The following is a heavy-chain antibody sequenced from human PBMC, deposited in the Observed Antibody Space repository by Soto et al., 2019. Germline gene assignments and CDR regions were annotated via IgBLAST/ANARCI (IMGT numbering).Heavy chain of an antibody. D-gene: IGHD2-21*02. CDR2: IYYSGST. CDR1: GDSINNRSYY. CDR3: ARQRTSVVTQAYFDS. Sequence: SETLSLTCTVTGDSINNRSYYWGWIRQPPGKGLEWIGSIYYSGSTYNNPSLKSRVSMSVDTSKNQFSLKLRSVTAADTALYYCARQRTSVVTQAYFDSWGQGSLVTV. J-gene: IGHJ4*02. V-gene: IGHV4-39*01.